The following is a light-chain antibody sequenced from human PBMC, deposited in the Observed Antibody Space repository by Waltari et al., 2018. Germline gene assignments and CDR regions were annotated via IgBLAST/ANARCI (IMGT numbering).Light chain of an antibody. Sequence: EIVLTQSPGTLSLSPGARATLSCRATQSVGRTLAWYQQKPGQAPRLLIYDASSRATGIPDRFSGSGYGTDFSLTISRLEPEDFAVYYCQKYGTLPATFGQGTKVEIK. CDR3: QKYGTLPAT. CDR2: DAS. V-gene: IGKV3-20*01. CDR1: QSVGRT. J-gene: IGKJ1*01.